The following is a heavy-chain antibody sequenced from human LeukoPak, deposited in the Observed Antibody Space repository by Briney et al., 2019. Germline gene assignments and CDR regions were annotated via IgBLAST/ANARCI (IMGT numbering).Heavy chain of an antibody. D-gene: IGHD3-3*01. CDR2: IYWDDDK. J-gene: IGHJ4*02. Sequence: SGPTLVNPTHTFTLTCTFSGFSLRTGGVGVGWIRQPPGKALEWLALIYWDDDKRYSPSLKSSLTITKDTSKNQVVLTMTNMDPVDTATYYCAHIGSGYSEFDYWGQGTLVTVSS. V-gene: IGHV2-5*02. CDR1: GFSLRTGGVG. CDR3: AHIGSGYSEFDY.